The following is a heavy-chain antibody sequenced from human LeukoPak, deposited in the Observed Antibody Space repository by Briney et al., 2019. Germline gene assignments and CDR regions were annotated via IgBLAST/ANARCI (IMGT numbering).Heavy chain of an antibody. J-gene: IGHJ4*02. Sequence: GGSLRLSCAGSGFTFTNAGIHWVRLAAGKGLEWVSFISHDGTNKYYSDSVDGWFTVSRLNSQNTVYLQMTDLRPDDTATYYCASEDVDTGDFWGQGTLVTVSS. D-gene: IGHD5-18*01. V-gene: IGHV3-30*01. CDR2: ISHDGTNK. CDR1: GFTFTNAG. CDR3: ASEDVDTGDF.